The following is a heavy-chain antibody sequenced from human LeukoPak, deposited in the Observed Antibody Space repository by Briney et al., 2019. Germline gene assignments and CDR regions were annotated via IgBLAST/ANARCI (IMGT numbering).Heavy chain of an antibody. V-gene: IGHV3-48*04. CDR2: ISSSISTI. CDR3: ARDSAPYYYMDV. D-gene: IGHD1-26*01. Sequence: GGSLRLSCAASGFTFSSYSMNWVRQAPGKGLEWVSYISSSISTIYYADSVKGRFTISRDNAKNSLYLQMNSLRAEDTAVYYCARDSAPYYYMDVWGKGTTVTVSS. CDR1: GFTFSSYS. J-gene: IGHJ6*03.